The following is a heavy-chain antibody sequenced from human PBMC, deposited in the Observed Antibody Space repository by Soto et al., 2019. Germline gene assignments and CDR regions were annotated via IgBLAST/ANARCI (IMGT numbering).Heavy chain of an antibody. CDR3: AKDSAVAAYFDY. J-gene: IGHJ4*02. Sequence: QVQLVESGGGVVQPGKSLRLSCAASGFTFSSYGIHWVRQAPGKGLECVGVISYDGSKTSYADSVKGRFTISRDNSKNMLYLQMNSLRVEYTGLYYCAKDSAVAAYFDYWGQGTLVTVSP. CDR2: ISYDGSKT. D-gene: IGHD6-19*01. CDR1: GFTFSSYG. V-gene: IGHV3-30*18.